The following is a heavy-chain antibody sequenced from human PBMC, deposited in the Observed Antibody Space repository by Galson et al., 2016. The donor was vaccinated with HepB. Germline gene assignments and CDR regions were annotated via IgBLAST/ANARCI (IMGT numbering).Heavy chain of an antibody. Sequence: SLRLSCAASGFPFSTNGMHWVRQAPGKGLEWVAVIWYDGSDKYYADSVKGRFTISRDNSKNTLYLQMNSLRAEDTAVYYCARSGGCGADCYAFDIWGHGTMVTVSS. V-gene: IGHV3-33*01. CDR3: ARSGGCGADCYAFDI. J-gene: IGHJ3*02. CDR1: GFPFSTNG. CDR2: IWYDGSDK. D-gene: IGHD2-21*02.